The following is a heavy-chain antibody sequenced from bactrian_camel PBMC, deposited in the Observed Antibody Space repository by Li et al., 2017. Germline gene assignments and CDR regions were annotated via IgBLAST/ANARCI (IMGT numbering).Heavy chain of an antibody. CDR3: AADSRWVCYSASWSEYHY. Sequence: VQLVESGGDSVQAGESLRLSCVASGYTLPMNMGWFRRLPGQEREGVAAIAGDGRTDYADSVKGRFTISRDGAKNTLYLQMDSLKPEDTAMYYCAADSRWVCYSASWSEYHYWGQGTQVTVS. V-gene: IGHV3S53*01. CDR2: IAGDGRT. D-gene: IGHD1*01. J-gene: IGHJ4*01. CDR1: GYTLPMN.